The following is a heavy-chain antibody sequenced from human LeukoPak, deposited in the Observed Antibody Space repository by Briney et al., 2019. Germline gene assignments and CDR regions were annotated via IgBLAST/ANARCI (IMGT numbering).Heavy chain of an antibody. V-gene: IGHV1-24*01. CDR1: GYTLTELS. J-gene: IGHJ4*02. CDR2: FDPEDGET. D-gene: IGHD1-7*01. CDR3: AIPYRYNWNSMDY. Sequence: GASVKVSCKVSGYTLTELSMHWVRQAPGKGLEWMGGFDPEDGETIYAQKFQGRVTMTEDTSTDTAYMEPSSLRSEDTAVYYCAIPYRYNWNSMDYWGQGTLVTVSS.